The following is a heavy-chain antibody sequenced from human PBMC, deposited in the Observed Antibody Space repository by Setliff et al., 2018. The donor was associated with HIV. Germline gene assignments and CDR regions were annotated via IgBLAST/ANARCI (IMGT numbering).Heavy chain of an antibody. J-gene: IGHJ6*03. CDR2: ISSSSSYI. D-gene: IGHD3-10*01. CDR1: GFTFSSYS. CDR3: ARYGSGGYYMVYYYYYMDV. Sequence: LRLSCAASGFTFSSYSMNWVRQAPGKGLEWVSSISSSSSYIYYADSVKGRFTISRDNAKNSLYLQMDSLRAEDTAVYYCARYGSGGYYMVYYYYYMDVWGKGTTVTV. V-gene: IGHV3-21*01.